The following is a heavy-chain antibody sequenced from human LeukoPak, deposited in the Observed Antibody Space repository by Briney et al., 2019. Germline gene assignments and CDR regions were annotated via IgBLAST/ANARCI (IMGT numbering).Heavy chain of an antibody. Sequence: GGSLRLSCAASGFTFSSYSMNWVRQAPGKGLEWVSSISSSSSYIYYADSVKGRFTISRDNSKNTLYLQMNSLRAEDTAVYYCAKDPLRYFDWLPNWFDPWGQGTLVTVSS. CDR3: AKDPLRYFDWLPNWFDP. CDR2: ISSSSSYI. V-gene: IGHV3-21*04. J-gene: IGHJ5*02. D-gene: IGHD3-9*01. CDR1: GFTFSSYS.